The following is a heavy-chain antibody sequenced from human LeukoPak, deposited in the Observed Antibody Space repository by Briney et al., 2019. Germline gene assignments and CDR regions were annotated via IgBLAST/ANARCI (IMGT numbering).Heavy chain of an antibody. CDR1: GYTLTDYT. D-gene: IGHD3-22*01. CDR3: ARVEWDYYDSSGYDSDY. Sequence: GASVKVSCKASGYTLTDYTMHWLRQAPGQRLEWMGWISAYNGNTKYAQKLQGRVTMTADTSTSTAYMELRSLRSDDTAVYYCARVEWDYYDSSGYDSDYWGQGTLVTVSS. V-gene: IGHV1-18*01. J-gene: IGHJ4*02. CDR2: ISAYNGNT.